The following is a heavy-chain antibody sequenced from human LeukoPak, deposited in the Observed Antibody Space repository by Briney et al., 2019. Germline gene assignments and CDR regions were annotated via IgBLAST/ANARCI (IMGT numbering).Heavy chain of an antibody. CDR3: AGERTQNSWFDS. J-gene: IGHJ5*01. V-gene: IGHV4-39*07. CDR1: GGSISSGSYY. Sequence: SETLSLTCTVSGGSISSGSYYWSWIRQPPGKGLEWIGSIYYSGSTYYNPSLKSRVTISVDTSKNQFSLKLTSVTAADTAVYYCAGERTQNSWFDSWGQGTLVTVSS. D-gene: IGHD3/OR15-3a*01. CDR2: IYYSGST.